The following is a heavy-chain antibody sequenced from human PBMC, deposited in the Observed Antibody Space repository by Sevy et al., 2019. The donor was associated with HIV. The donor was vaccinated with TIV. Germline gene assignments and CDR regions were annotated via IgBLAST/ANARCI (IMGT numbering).Heavy chain of an antibody. J-gene: IGHJ3*01. D-gene: IGHD3-22*01. CDR2: ISPSGHAI. Sequence: GGSLRLSCKASGFIFSNYEMNWVRQAPGKGLEWVSYISPSGHAIYYADSVKGRFTVSRDNAKNSLYLQMNSLRGDDTALYYCARDIDSSDYSYAFDLWGQGTMVTVSS. CDR1: GFIFSNYE. V-gene: IGHV3-48*03. CDR3: ARDIDSSDYSYAFDL.